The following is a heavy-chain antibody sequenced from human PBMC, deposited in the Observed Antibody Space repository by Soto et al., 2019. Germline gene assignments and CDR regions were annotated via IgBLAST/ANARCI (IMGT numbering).Heavy chain of an antibody. Sequence: GESLKISCKGSGYSFTSYWIGWVRQMPGKGLEWMGIIYPGDSDTRYSPSFQGQVTISAGKSISTAYLQWSSLKASDTAMYDCARHRPPPYYYDSSGYYYFDYWGQGTLVTVSS. V-gene: IGHV5-51*01. J-gene: IGHJ4*02. CDR2: IYPGDSDT. CDR3: ARHRPPPYYYDSSGYYYFDY. D-gene: IGHD3-22*01. CDR1: GYSFTSYW.